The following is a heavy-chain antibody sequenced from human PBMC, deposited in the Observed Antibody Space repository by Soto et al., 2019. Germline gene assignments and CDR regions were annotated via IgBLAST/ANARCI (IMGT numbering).Heavy chain of an antibody. CDR1: GFTFSSYA. D-gene: IGHD6-19*01. J-gene: IGHJ1*01. CDR2: ISGSGDST. CDR3: AKGVPGIAVAGTGYFQH. V-gene: IGHV3-23*01. Sequence: EVPLLESGGGLVQPGGSLRLSCAASGFTFSSYAMSWVRQAPGKGLEWVSGISGSGDSTYYADSVKGRFTISRDNSTNTLYLQMNSLRAEDTAVYYCAKGVPGIAVAGTGYFQHWGQGTLVTVSS.